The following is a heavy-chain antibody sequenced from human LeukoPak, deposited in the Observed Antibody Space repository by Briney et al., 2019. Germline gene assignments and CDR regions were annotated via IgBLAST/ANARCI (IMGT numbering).Heavy chain of an antibody. CDR2: INTDTGNT. Sequence: ASVKVSRKGSGYTFNTYGITWVRQAPGQGLEWMGWINTDTGNTNYAQKFQGRVTMTTDTSTSTAYLELRSLRSDDTAVFYCARKGWVGDCYLGDYWGQGTLVTVSS. D-gene: IGHD2-21*02. V-gene: IGHV1-18*01. CDR3: ARKGWVGDCYLGDY. J-gene: IGHJ4*02. CDR1: GYTFNTYG.